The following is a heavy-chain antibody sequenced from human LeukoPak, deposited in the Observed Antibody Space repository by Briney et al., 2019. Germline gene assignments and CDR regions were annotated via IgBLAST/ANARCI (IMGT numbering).Heavy chain of an antibody. V-gene: IGHV4-59*08. CDR2: IYYSGST. CDR3: ASGYYYDSSGYPDAFDI. J-gene: IGHJ3*02. CDR1: GGSISSYY. D-gene: IGHD3-22*01. Sequence: ETLXLTCTVSGGSISSYYWSWIRQPPGKXLXXXGYIYYSGSTNYNPSLKSRVTISVDTSKNQFSLKLSSVTAADTAVYYCASGYYYDSSGYPDAFDIWGQGTMVTVSS.